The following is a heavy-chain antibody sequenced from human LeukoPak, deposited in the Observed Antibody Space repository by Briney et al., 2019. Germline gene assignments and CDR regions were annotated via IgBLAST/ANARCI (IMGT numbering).Heavy chain of an antibody. J-gene: IGHJ4*02. CDR1: GGSLSSSSYY. D-gene: IGHD1-26*01. CDR3: ARVSVGAMYYFDY. CDR2: IYHSGST. Sequence: SSETLSLTCTVSGGSLSSSSYYWGWIRQPPGKGLEWIGSIYHSGSTYYNPSLKSRVTISVDTSKNQFSLKLSSVTAADTAVYYCARVSVGAMYYFDYWGQGTLVTVSS. V-gene: IGHV4-39*07.